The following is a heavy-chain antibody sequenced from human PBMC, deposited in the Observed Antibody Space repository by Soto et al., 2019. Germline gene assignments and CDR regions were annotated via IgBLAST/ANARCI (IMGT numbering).Heavy chain of an antibody. CDR3: GGSHRVPDYYYYYGMDV. CDR1: GFTFSSYA. D-gene: IGHD1-26*01. J-gene: IGHJ6*02. Sequence: QHGGSLRLSCAASGFTFSSYAMHWVRQAPGKGLEWVAVISYDGSNKYYADSVKGRFTISRDNSKNTLYLQMNSLRAEDTAVYYCGGSHRVPDYYYYYGMDVLGQGTTVTVSS. CDR2: ISYDGSNK. V-gene: IGHV3-30-3*01.